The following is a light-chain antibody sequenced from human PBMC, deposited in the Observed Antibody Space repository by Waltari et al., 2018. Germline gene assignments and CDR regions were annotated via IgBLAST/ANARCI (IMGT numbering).Light chain of an antibody. J-gene: IGLJ3*02. CDR1: TSNIGAGFG. Sequence: QSVLTQPPSVSGAPGQRVTFSCTGRTSNIGAGFGVHWYQQLPGTAPKLLIFDNSVRPSGVPARVSGSKSGTSASLAITGLQAEDEADYYCQSYDRSLSASVFGGGTKLTVL. CDR2: DNS. V-gene: IGLV1-40*01. CDR3: QSYDRSLSASV.